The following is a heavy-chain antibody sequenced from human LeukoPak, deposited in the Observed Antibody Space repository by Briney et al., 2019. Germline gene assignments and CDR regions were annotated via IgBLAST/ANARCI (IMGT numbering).Heavy chain of an antibody. J-gene: IGHJ4*02. V-gene: IGHV5-51*01. CDR2: LYPGDSDT. CDR1: GYSFTSCW. Sequence: GESLKISCKGSGYSFTSCWIGWVRQMPGKGLEWMGILYPGDSDTRYSPSFQGQVTISADKSISTAYLQWSSLKASDTAMYYCASRIRDGYNWMPARSPYYFEYWGQGTLVTVSS. CDR3: ASRIRDGYNWMPARSPYYFEY. D-gene: IGHD5-24*01.